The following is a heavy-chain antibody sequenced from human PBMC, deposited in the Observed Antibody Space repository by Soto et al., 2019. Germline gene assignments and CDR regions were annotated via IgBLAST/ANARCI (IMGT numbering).Heavy chain of an antibody. D-gene: IGHD2-21*02. CDR2: IYWDNDK. CDR1: GFSLNTGGLG. CDR3: VHSRCGGDCLQSYSSHYYYGMDA. J-gene: IGHJ6*02. Sequence: QITLKESGPTLVKPTQTLTLTCTFSGFSLNTGGLGVGWIRQPPGKALEWLALIYWDNDKRYSPSLKSRLTITKDTSKNQVVLTMTNMDPVDAATYYCVHSRCGGDCLQSYSSHYYYGMDAWGQGTTVTVSS. V-gene: IGHV2-5*02.